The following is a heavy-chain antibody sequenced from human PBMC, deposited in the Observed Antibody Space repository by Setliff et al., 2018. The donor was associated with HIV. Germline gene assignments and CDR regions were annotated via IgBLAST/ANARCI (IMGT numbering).Heavy chain of an antibody. CDR3: ARARRAGSGPKYFQH. CDR2: IYTSGST. CDR1: GGSISSYY. V-gene: IGHV4-4*09. J-gene: IGHJ1*01. D-gene: IGHD2-15*01. Sequence: SETLSLTCTVSGGSISSYYWSWIRQPPGKGLEWIGYIYTSGSTNYNPSLKSRVTISVDTSKNQFSLKLSSVTAADTAVYYCARARRAGSGPKYFQHWGQGTLVTVSS.